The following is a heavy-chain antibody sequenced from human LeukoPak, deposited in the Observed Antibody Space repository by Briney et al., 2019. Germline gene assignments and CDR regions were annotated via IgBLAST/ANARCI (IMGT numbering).Heavy chain of an antibody. CDR2: ISGSGGST. J-gene: IGHJ4*02. D-gene: IGHD6-19*01. CDR1: GFTFSSYA. Sequence: GGSLRLSCAASGFTFSSYAMSWVRQAPGKGLEWVSAISGSGGSTYYADSVKGRFTISRDNSKNTLYPQMNSLRAEDTAVYYCASGSGWYRGGLDYWGQGTLVTVSS. CDR3: ASGSGWYRGGLDY. V-gene: IGHV3-23*01.